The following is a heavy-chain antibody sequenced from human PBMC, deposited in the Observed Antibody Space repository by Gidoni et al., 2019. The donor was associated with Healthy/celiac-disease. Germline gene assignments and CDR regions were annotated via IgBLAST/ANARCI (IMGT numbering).Heavy chain of an antibody. CDR2: IWYDGSNK. Sequence: QVQLVESGGGVVQPGRSLRLSCAASGFTFSSDGMHWVRQAPGKGLEWVAVIWYDGSNKYYADSVKGRFTISRDNSKNTLYLQMNSLRAEDTAVYYCARDSYGLAWYYYYGMDVWGQETTVTVSS. CDR3: ARDSYGLAWYYYYGMDV. J-gene: IGHJ6*02. V-gene: IGHV3-33*01. CDR1: GFTFSSDG. D-gene: IGHD3-3*01.